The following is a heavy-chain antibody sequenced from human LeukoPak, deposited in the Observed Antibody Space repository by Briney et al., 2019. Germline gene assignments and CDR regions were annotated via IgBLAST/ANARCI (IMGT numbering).Heavy chain of an antibody. CDR1: GFTFSAYH. J-gene: IGHJ4*02. D-gene: IGHD2-21*01. V-gene: IGHV3-48*01. CDR2: ISTTGTTI. Sequence: PGGSLRLSCAASGFTFSAYHINWVRQAPGKGLEWISYISTTGTTIHYADSVKGRFTISRDTAKNSLYLQMNSLRAEDTAVYYCARSIDIDYWGQGTLVTVSS. CDR3: ARSIDIDY.